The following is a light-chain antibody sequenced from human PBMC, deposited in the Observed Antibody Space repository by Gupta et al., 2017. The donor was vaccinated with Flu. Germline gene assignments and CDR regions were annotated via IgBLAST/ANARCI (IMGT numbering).Light chain of an antibody. V-gene: IGLV3-25*02. CDR2: KDS. J-gene: IGLJ1*01. CDR3: QTTDSSGTYV. Sequence: SHELTQPPSVSVSPGQTARITCSGAALTDQYAFWYRQRPGQAPVLVIYKDSERPSGIPGRFSGSSSGAIVTLTISGGQAEDEADYFCQTTDSSGTYVFGSGTKVTVL. CDR1: ALTDQY.